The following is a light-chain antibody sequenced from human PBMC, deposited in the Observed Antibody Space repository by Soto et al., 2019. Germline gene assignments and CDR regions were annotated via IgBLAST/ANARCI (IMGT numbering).Light chain of an antibody. CDR1: QSISSY. J-gene: IGKJ1*01. CDR3: QQCNSTPRT. Sequence: EIPMTQSPSTLSAFVGDRVTLTCRASQSISSYLTWYQQKPGQAPRLLIYAASSFPSGVPSRFSGSGSGTEFTLTISSLKHEDFAIYYCQQCNSTPRTFGQGTKVDI. V-gene: IGKV1-39*01. CDR2: AAS.